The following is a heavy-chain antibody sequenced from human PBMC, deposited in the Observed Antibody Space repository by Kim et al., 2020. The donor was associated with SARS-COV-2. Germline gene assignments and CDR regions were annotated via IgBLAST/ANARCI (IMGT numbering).Heavy chain of an antibody. CDR2: ISSTSAYI. CDR3: ARNLVPTTKTYGMDV. J-gene: IGHJ6*02. Sequence: GGSLRLSCAASGFTFSTYSMNWVRQAPGKGLEWVSSISSTSAYIYYADSVKGRFTISRDNAKDSLYLQMNSLRAEDTAVYYCARNLVPTTKTYGMDVWDQGTTVTVSS. D-gene: IGHD2-2*01. CDR1: GFTFSTYS. V-gene: IGHV3-21*01.